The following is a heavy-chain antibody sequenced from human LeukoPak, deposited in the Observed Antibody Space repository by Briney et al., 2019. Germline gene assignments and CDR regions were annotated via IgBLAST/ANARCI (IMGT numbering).Heavy chain of an antibody. Sequence: PGGSLRLSCAAPGFTFSSYTMNWVRQAPGKGLEWVSSISSSSSYIYYADSVKGRFTISRDNAKNSLYLQMNSLRAEDTAVYYCARDPSTSFDYWGQGTLVTVSS. J-gene: IGHJ4*02. CDR2: ISSSSSYI. CDR3: ARDPSTSFDY. CDR1: GFTFSSYT. V-gene: IGHV3-21*01.